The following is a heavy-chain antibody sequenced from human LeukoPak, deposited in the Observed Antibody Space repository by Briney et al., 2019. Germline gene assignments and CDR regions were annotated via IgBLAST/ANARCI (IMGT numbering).Heavy chain of an antibody. J-gene: IGHJ3*02. D-gene: IGHD6-13*01. V-gene: IGHV3-30*02. CDR2: IRYDGSNK. CDR3: AKAGAYSSSWFETDAFDI. CDR1: GFTFSSYG. Sequence: GGSLRLSCAASGFTFSSYGMHWVRQAPGKGLEWVAFIRYDGSNKYYADSVKGRFTISRDNSKNTLYLQMNSLRAEDTAVYYCAKAGAYSSSWFETDAFDIWGQGTMVTVSS.